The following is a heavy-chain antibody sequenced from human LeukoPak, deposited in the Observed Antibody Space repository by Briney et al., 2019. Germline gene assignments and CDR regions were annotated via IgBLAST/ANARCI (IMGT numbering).Heavy chain of an antibody. CDR2: FDPEDGET. Sequence: ASVKVSCKVSGYSLTELSMHWVRQAPGKGLEWMGGFDPEDGETIYAQKFQGRVTMTEDTSTDTDYMELSSLRSEDTAVYYCATPNYGGFWFHYWGQGTLVTVSS. D-gene: IGHD4-23*01. CDR1: GYSLTELS. J-gene: IGHJ4*02. V-gene: IGHV1-24*01. CDR3: ATPNYGGFWFHY.